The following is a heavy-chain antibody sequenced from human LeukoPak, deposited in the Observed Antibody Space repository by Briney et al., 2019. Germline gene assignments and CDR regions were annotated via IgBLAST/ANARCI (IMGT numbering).Heavy chain of an antibody. J-gene: IGHJ4*02. CDR3: AKDAGRTKVLYFDY. D-gene: IGHD6-13*01. V-gene: IGHV3-11*05. Sequence: GGSLRLSCAASGFTFSDYYMSWIRQAPGKGLEWVSYISSSSYTNYADSVKGRFTISRDNSKNTLYLQMNSLRAEDTAVYYCAKDAGRTKVLYFDYWGQGTLVTVSS. CDR2: ISSSSYT. CDR1: GFTFSDYY.